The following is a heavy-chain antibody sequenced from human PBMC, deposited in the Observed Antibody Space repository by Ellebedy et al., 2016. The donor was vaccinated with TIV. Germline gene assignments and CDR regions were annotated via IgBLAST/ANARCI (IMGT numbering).Heavy chain of an antibody. CDR2: INPNNGDT. J-gene: IGHJ5*02. CDR3: VRDPALPRGRFDT. V-gene: IGHV1-2*02. Sequence: AASVKVSCKASGYTFTGYYIHWVRQAPGQGLEWMAWINPNNGDTAFAQSLQGRVTMTTDTSISTAYMELSSLTSDDTAVYYCVRDPALPRGRFDTWGQGTLVTVSS. CDR1: GYTFTGYY.